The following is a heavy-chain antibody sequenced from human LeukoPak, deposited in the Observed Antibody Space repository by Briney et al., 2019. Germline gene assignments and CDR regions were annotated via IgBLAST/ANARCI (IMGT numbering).Heavy chain of an antibody. CDR3: ARDRPSWSGDKSIHY. Sequence: SETLSLTCIVSGGSMSNHYWSWIRQSPGKGLEWIGNIYYSGSTNYKPSLKSRVAISVDTSKNQFSLKLSSVTAADTAVYYCARDRPSWSGDKSIHYWGQGTLVTVSS. D-gene: IGHD3-10*01. CDR2: IYYSGST. V-gene: IGHV4-59*11. J-gene: IGHJ4*02. CDR1: GGSMSNHY.